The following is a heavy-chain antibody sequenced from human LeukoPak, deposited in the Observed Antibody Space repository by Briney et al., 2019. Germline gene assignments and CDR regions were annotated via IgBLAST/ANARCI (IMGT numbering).Heavy chain of an antibody. CDR1: GFTFNLYA. D-gene: IGHD3-22*01. J-gene: IGHJ4*02. CDR3: ARGDHYYDSSAFLDY. Sequence: GRSLRLSYAASGFTFNLYAMHWVRQAPGKGLEWVALMSYDGSNKYYTDSVKGRFSISRDNSKNTLYVQINNLRPEDTAVYYCARGDHYYDSSAFLDYWGQGTLVTVSS. CDR2: MSYDGSNK. V-gene: IGHV3-30*04.